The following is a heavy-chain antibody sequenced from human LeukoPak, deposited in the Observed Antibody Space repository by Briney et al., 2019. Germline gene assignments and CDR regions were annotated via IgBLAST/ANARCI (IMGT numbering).Heavy chain of an antibody. CDR2: IYYSGST. CDR3: ARAVLGVGSCYFDY. D-gene: IGHD2-15*01. J-gene: IGHJ4*02. Sequence: SETLSLTCTVSGGSISSYYWSWIRQPPGKGLEWFGYIYYSGSTNYNPSLKSRVTISVDTSKNQFSLKLSSVTAADTAVYYCARAVLGVGSCYFDYWGQGTLVTVSS. CDR1: GGSISSYY. V-gene: IGHV4-59*01.